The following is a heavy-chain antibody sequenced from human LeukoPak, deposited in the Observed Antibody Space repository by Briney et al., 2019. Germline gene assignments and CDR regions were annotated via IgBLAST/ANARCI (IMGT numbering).Heavy chain of an antibody. CDR1: GFTFSSYA. CDR2: IGGSGGST. CDR3: AKRGHSYGSSPYYFDY. J-gene: IGHJ4*02. D-gene: IGHD5-18*01. V-gene: IGHV3-23*01. Sequence: GGSLRLSCAASGFTFSSYAMSWVRQAPGKGLEWVSAIGGSGGSTYYADSVKGRFTISRDNSKNTLYLQMNSLRAEDTAVYYCAKRGHSYGSSPYYFDYWGQGTLVTVSS.